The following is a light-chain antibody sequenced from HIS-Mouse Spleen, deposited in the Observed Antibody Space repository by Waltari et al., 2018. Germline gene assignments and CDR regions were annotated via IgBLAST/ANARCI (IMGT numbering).Light chain of an antibody. V-gene: IGLV3-25*03. J-gene: IGLJ3*02. Sequence: SYELTQPPSVSVSPGQTARITCSGDALPKQYAYWYQQKPGQAPVLVIYKDSERPSGIPERFSGPSSGTTVTLTISGCQAEDEADYYCQTADSSGTYWVFGGGTKLTVL. CDR2: KDS. CDR3: QTADSSGTYWV. CDR1: ALPKQY.